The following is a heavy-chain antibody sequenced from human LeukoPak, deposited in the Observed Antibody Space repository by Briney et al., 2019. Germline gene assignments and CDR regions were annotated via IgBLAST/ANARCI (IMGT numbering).Heavy chain of an antibody. CDR3: ARDVHYTASKPGWPFDI. Sequence: QPGGSLRLSCTASGFTFSNYAMHWVRQAPGKGPEWVAFISNDGSYEYYADSVKGRFTISRDNSKSTLYLQMSSLRPDDRAVYSCARDVHYTASKPGWPFDIWGQGTVVTVSS. D-gene: IGHD2-15*01. CDR1: GFTFSNYA. CDR2: ISNDGSYE. J-gene: IGHJ3*02. V-gene: IGHV3-30*04.